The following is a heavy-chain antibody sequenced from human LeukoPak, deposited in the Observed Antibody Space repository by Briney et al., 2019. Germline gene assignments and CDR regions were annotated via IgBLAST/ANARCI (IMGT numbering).Heavy chain of an antibody. CDR1: GFTFSSYA. CDR2: ISYDGSNK. D-gene: IGHD4-17*01. Sequence: PGGSLRLSCAASGFTFSSYAMHWVRQAPGKGLEWVAVISYDGSNKYYADSVKGRFTISRDNSKNTLYLQMNSLRAEDTAVYYCARAYDYGDYTIHFDYWGQGTLVTVSS. CDR3: ARAYDYGDYTIHFDY. J-gene: IGHJ4*02. V-gene: IGHV3-30-3*01.